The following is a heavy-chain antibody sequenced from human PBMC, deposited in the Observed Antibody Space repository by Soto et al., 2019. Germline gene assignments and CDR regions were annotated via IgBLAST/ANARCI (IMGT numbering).Heavy chain of an antibody. CDR1: GFTFSSYG. J-gene: IGHJ4*02. CDR2: IPYDGSNK. CDR3: AKVEGSGRWLQGHFDY. D-gene: IGHD3-10*01. Sequence: GGSLRLSCAASGFTFSSYGMHWVRQAPGKGLEWVAVIPYDGSNKYYADSMKGRFTISRDNSKNTLYLQMNSLRAEDTAVYYCAKVEGSGRWLQGHFDYWGQGTLVTVSS. V-gene: IGHV3-30*18.